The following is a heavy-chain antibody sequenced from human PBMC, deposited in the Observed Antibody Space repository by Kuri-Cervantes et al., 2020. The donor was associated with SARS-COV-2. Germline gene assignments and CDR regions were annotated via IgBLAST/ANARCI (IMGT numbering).Heavy chain of an antibody. CDR3: ARDKLHSLDAFDI. J-gene: IGHJ3*02. CDR2: ISSSSSYI. D-gene: IGHD4-11*01. CDR1: GFTVSSNY. V-gene: IGHV3-21*01. Sequence: GESLKISCAASGFTVSSNYMNWVRQAPGKGLEWVSSISSSSSYIYYADSVKGRFTISRDNAKNSLYLQMNSLRAEDTAVYYCARDKLHSLDAFDIWGQGTMVTVSS.